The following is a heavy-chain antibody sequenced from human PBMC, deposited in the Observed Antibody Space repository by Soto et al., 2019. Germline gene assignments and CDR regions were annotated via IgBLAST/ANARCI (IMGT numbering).Heavy chain of an antibody. V-gene: IGHV3-23*01. Sequence: EVPLLESGGGLVQPGGSLRLSCAASGFAFRSYAMSWVRQAPRKGLEWVSGIGGRGIATFYADSVKGRFTISRDDSRNALYLQINNLRADDSAMYYCAREPGEAGDGPFDYWGQGTRVIVSS. CDR2: IGGRGIAT. J-gene: IGHJ4*02. D-gene: IGHD6-13*01. CDR3: AREPGEAGDGPFDY. CDR1: GFAFRSYA.